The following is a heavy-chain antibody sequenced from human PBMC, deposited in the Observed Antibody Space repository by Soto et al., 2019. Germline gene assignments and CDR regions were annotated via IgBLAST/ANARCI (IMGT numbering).Heavy chain of an antibody. J-gene: IGHJ5*02. V-gene: IGHV5-51*01. CDR2: IYPGDSDT. CDR3: ARQGDSYGSGSYQVEFLWFDA. CDR1: GYSFTSYW. D-gene: IGHD3-10*01. Sequence: GESLKISCKGSGYSFTSYWIGWVRQMPGKGLEWMGIIYPGDSDTRYSPSFQGQVTISADKSISTAYLQWSSLKASDTAMYYCARQGDSYGSGSYQVEFLWFDAWGQGTLVTVSS.